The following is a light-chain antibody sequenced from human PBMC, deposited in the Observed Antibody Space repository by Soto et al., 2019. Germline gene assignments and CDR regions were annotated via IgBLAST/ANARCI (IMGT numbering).Light chain of an antibody. CDR1: SSDVGGYNY. J-gene: IGLJ1*01. CDR2: EVS. V-gene: IGLV2-8*01. CDR3: SSYAGSNNPYV. Sequence: QSVLTQPPSASGSPGQSVTISCTGTSSDVGGYNYVSWYQQHPGKVPKVMIYEVSKRPSGVPDRFSGSKSGNTASLTVSGLHAEDEADYYCSSYAGSNNPYVFGTGTKLTVL.